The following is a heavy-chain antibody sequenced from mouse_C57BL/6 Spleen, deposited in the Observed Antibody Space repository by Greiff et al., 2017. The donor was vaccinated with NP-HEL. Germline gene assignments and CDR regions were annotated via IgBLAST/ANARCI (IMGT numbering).Heavy chain of an antibody. Sequence: VQLQQSGAELARPGASVKLSCKASGYTFTSYGISWVKQRTGQGLEWIGEIYPRSGNTYYNEKFKGKATLTADKSSSTAYMELRSLTSEDSAVYFCAREIYYGNPGAMDYWGQGTSVTVSS. CDR3: AREIYYGNPGAMDY. CDR2: IYPRSGNT. J-gene: IGHJ4*01. D-gene: IGHD2-1*01. CDR1: GYTFTSYG. V-gene: IGHV1-81*01.